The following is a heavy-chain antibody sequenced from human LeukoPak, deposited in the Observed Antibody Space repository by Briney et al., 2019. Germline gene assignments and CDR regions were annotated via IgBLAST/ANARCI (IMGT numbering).Heavy chain of an antibody. V-gene: IGHV3-30*02. CDR1: RFTFSSYG. Sequence: GGSLRLSCAASRFTFSSYGMHWVRQAPGKGLEWVAYIQYDGSNEQYADSVKGRFSISRDSSKNILYLQMNSLRAEDTAVYYCARDNRSWKYRSRPFDYWGQGTLVTVSS. CDR3: ARDNRSWKYRSRPFDY. J-gene: IGHJ4*02. CDR2: IQYDGSNE. D-gene: IGHD6-13*01.